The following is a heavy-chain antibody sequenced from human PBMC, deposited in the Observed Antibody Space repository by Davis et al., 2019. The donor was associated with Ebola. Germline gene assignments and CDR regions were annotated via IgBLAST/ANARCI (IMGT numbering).Heavy chain of an antibody. Sequence: GESLKISCAASGFTFSSYAMSWVRQTPGKGLEWVGLSRNKENRYSTEYAASVRGRFTISRDDSKESLYLQMNSLRTEDTAMYYCARSSVWGQGTLVTVSS. J-gene: IGHJ4*02. CDR2: SRNKENRYST. V-gene: IGHV3-72*01. CDR1: GFTFSSYA. CDR3: ARSSV.